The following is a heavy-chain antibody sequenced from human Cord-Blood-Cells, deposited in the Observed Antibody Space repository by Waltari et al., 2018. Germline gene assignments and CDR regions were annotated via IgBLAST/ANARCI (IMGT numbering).Heavy chain of an antibody. CDR1: GFTVSSHY. V-gene: IGHV3-53*04. Sequence: EVQLVESGGGLVQPGGYLRLFCAASGFTVSSHYMSWVRQATGKGWEWVSFIERCGSTYYADSVKGRFTISRHNATNTLYLQMSSLRAEETAVYYCATGRLADYFDYWGQGTLVTVSS. CDR3: ATGRLADYFDY. CDR2: IERCGST. J-gene: IGHJ4*02.